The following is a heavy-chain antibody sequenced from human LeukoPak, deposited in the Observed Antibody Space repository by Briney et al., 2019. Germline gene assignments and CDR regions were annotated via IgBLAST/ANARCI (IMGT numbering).Heavy chain of an antibody. D-gene: IGHD6-19*01. Sequence: SETLSLTCAVYGGSFSGYYWSWIRQPPGKGLELIGEINHSGSTNYNPSLKSRVTISVDTSKNQFSLKLSSVTAADTAVYYCATRKYLLTRVPSRGRHAFDIWGQGTMVTVSS. CDR1: GGSFSGYY. CDR3: ATRKYLLTRVPSRGRHAFDI. CDR2: INHSGST. V-gene: IGHV4-34*01. J-gene: IGHJ3*02.